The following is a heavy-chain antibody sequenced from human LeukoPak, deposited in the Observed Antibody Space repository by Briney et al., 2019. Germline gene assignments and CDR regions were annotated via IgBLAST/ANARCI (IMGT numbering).Heavy chain of an antibody. J-gene: IGHJ4*02. Sequence: GFLRTFCGGSGFTLSSYWVNLVRPAPGKGLEWVANIKQDGSEKYYVDSVKGRFTISRDNAKNSLYLQMNSLRAEDTAVYYCARSLSDWGQGTLVTVSS. V-gene: IGHV3-7*01. CDR3: ARSLSD. CDR1: GFTLSSYW. D-gene: IGHD5/OR15-5a*01. CDR2: IKQDGSEK.